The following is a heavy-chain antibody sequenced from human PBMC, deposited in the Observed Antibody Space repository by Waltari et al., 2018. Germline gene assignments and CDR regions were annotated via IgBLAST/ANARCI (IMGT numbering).Heavy chain of an antibody. J-gene: IGHJ4*02. Sequence: QVQLQESGPGLVKPSETLSLTCTVSGGSISSYYWSWIRQPAGKGLGWIGRIYTSGSTNYNPSLKSRVTMSVDTSKNQFSLKLSSVTAADTAVYYCARGVVVAATGYYFDYWGQGTLVTVSS. CDR3: ARGVVVAATGYYFDY. CDR1: GGSISSYY. CDR2: IYTSGST. D-gene: IGHD2-15*01. V-gene: IGHV4-4*07.